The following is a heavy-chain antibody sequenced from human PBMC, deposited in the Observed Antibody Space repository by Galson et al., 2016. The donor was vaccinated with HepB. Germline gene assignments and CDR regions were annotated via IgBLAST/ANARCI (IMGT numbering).Heavy chain of an antibody. CDR3: ARDHGFWSGYAPFDY. J-gene: IGHJ4*02. Sequence: SLRLSCAASGFNFNDYYISWVRQAPGKGLEWVAQISGSGGITNYADSVKGRFTISRDNARNSLYLQMNSLRAEDTALYHCARDHGFWSGYAPFDYWGQGTPVTVSS. D-gene: IGHD3-3*01. CDR1: GFNFNDYY. V-gene: IGHV3-11*01. CDR2: ISGSGGIT.